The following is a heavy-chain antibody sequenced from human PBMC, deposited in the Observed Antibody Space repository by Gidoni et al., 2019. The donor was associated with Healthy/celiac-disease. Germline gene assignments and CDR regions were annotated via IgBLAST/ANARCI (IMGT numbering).Heavy chain of an antibody. V-gene: IGHV3-23*01. CDR1: GFTFSRYA. J-gene: IGHJ4*02. CDR3: AKDPRGIVGARID. Sequence: EVQLLESGGGLVQPGGSLRLSCAASGFTFSRYAMSWVRQAPGKGLAWVSAISGSGGSTYYADSVKGRFTISRDNSKNTLYLQMNSLRAEDTAVYYCAKDPRGIVGARIDWGQGTLVTVSS. CDR2: ISGSGGST. D-gene: IGHD1-26*01.